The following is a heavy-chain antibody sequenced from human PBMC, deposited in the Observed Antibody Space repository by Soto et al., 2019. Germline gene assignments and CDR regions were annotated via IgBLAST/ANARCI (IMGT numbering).Heavy chain of an antibody. CDR3: ARAGDIVVVVAATEHWFDP. D-gene: IGHD2-15*01. J-gene: IGHJ5*02. V-gene: IGHV1-3*01. CDR2: INAGNGNT. CDR1: GYTFTSYA. Sequence: ASVKVSCKASGYTFTSYAMHWVRQAPGQRXEWMGWINAGNGNTKYSQKFQGRVTITRDTSASTAYMELSSLRSEDTAVYYCARAGDIVVVVAATEHWFDPWGQGTLVTVSS.